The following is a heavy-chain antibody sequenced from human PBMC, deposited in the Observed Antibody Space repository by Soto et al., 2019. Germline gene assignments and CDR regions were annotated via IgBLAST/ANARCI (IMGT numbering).Heavy chain of an antibody. V-gene: IGHV4-31*03. CDR3: ARSAVGATKSGFDS. Sequence: SETLSLTCNVSGDSINNGGHYWSWIRQLPGKGLEWIGFIYYSGTTYYNPSLKSRVTMSVHTSKIQFSLNLSAVTAADTAVYYCARSAVGATKSGFDSWGRGTQVTVSS. CDR1: GDSINNGGHY. J-gene: IGHJ4*02. D-gene: IGHD1-26*01. CDR2: IYYSGTT.